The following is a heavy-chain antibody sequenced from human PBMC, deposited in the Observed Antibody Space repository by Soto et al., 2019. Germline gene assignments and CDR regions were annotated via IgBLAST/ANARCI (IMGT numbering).Heavy chain of an antibody. CDR1: GFTFSNAW. CDR3: TTGLVPAAMDRDPDHFDY. CDR2: IKSKTDGGTT. D-gene: IGHD2-2*01. J-gene: IGHJ4*02. Sequence: GGSLRLSCAASGFTFSNAWMSWVRQAPGKGLEWVGRIKSKTDGGTTDYAAPVKGRFTISRDDSKNTLYLQMNSLKTEDTAVYYCTTGLVPAAMDRDPDHFDYWGQGTLVTVSS. V-gene: IGHV3-15*01.